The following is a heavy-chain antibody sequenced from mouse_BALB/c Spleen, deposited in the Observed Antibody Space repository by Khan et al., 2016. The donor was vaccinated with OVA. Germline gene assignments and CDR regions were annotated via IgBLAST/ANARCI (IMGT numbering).Heavy chain of an antibody. Sequence: QVRLQQSGPELVKPGASVKMSCKASDYTFISYYIHWVKQRPGQGLEWIGWIYPGDGRTKYNEKFKGKTKLTAEKSSSTVYMLLSSLPSEDSAIYFCAISYYCSYWYFDVWGAATTVTLAS. D-gene: IGHD1-1*01. V-gene: IGHV1S56*01. CDR3: AISYYCSYWYFDV. J-gene: IGHJ1*01. CDR2: IYPGDGRT. CDR1: DYTFISYY.